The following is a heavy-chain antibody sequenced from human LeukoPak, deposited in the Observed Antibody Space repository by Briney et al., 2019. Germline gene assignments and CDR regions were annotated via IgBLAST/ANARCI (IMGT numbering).Heavy chain of an antibody. V-gene: IGHV1-18*01. D-gene: IGHD3-10*01. Sequence: ASVKVSCKASGYTFTKYGFSWVRQAPGQGLEWMGWISAYNGNTNYAQKLQCRVTMTTDTSTSTAYMELSSLRSEDTAVYYCASERGATQYFDYWGQGTLVTVSS. CDR3: ASERGATQYFDY. CDR2: ISAYNGNT. J-gene: IGHJ4*02. CDR1: GYTFTKYG.